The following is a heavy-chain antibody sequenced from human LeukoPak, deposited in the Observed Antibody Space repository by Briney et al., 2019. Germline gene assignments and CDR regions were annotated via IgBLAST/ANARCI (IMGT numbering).Heavy chain of an antibody. CDR1: GGSVSSGSYY. CDR2: IYYSGST. D-gene: IGHD6-13*01. CDR3: AREGIAAAGITY. V-gene: IGHV4-61*01. J-gene: IGHJ4*02. Sequence: PETLSLTCTVSGGSVSSGSYYWSWIRQPPGKGLEWIGYIYYSGSTNYNPSLKSRVTISVDTSKNQFSLKLSSVTAADTAVYYCAREGIAAAGITYWGQGTLVTVSS.